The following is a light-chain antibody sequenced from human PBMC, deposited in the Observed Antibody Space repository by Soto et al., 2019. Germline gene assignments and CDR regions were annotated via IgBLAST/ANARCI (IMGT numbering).Light chain of an antibody. CDR1: QGIYSY. J-gene: IGKJ4*01. V-gene: IGKV1-9*01. Sequence: DIQLTQSPSFLSASVGDRVTISCRASQGIYSYLSWYQQKPGKAPELLLYKASTLKSGVPSRFSGSRSGTEFTLTISSLQPEDSATYYCQQLSSYPVTFGGGTKVEI. CDR3: QQLSSYPVT. CDR2: KAS.